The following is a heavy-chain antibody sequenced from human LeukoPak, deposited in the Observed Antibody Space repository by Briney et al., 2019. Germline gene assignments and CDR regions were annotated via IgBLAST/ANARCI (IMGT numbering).Heavy chain of an antibody. D-gene: IGHD1-14*01. CDR3: ARDHHGGADY. Sequence: PGGSLRLSCAASGFTFSNYGMHWVRQAPGKGLEWVAVIWYDGSKEFYADSVKGRLTISRDNSKNTLYLQMNSLRAEDTAVYYCARDHHGGADYWGQGTLVTVSS. J-gene: IGHJ4*02. CDR1: GFTFSNYG. V-gene: IGHV3-33*01. CDR2: IWYDGSKE.